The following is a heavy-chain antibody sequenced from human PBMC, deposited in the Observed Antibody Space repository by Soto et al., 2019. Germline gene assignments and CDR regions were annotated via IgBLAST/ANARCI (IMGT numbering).Heavy chain of an antibody. CDR2: IIPIFGTA. Sequence: SVKVSCKASGGTFSSYAISWVRQAPGQGLEWMGGIIPIFGTANYAQKFQGRVTITADESTSTAYMELSSLRSEDTAVYYCARSCLLEWLLYRYNFDYWGQGTLVTVSS. CDR3: ARSCLLEWLLYRYNFDY. J-gene: IGHJ4*02. D-gene: IGHD3-3*01. CDR1: GGTFSSYA. V-gene: IGHV1-69*13.